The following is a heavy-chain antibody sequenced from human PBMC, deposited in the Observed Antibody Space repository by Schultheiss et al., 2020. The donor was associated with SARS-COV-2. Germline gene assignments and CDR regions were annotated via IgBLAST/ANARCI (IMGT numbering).Heavy chain of an antibody. V-gene: IGHV4-4*02. CDR3: ARGGLVVPDNAFDI. D-gene: IGHD2-2*01. J-gene: IGHJ3*02. CDR1: GGSISSSNW. CDR2: INHSGST. Sequence: SETLSLTCAVSGGSISSSNWWSWVRQPPGKGLEWIGEINHSGSTNYNPSLKSLVTISVDTSKNQFSLKLSSVTAADTAVYYCARGGLVVPDNAFDIWGRGTMVTVSS.